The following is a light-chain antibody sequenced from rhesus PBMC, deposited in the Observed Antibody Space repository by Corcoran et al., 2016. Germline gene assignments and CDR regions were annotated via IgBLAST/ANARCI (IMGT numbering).Light chain of an antibody. CDR1: QHIYSN. CDR2: AAS. Sequence: DIQMTQSPSALSASVGDRVTISCRASQHIYSNLAWYQQKPGKAPKLLIYAASSLQTGIPSRFSGSGSGTEFTLTISSLQPEDSAAYYCQHYYDNPHTFGGGTKVEIK. J-gene: IGKJ4*01. CDR3: QHYYDNPHT. V-gene: IGKV1S12*01.